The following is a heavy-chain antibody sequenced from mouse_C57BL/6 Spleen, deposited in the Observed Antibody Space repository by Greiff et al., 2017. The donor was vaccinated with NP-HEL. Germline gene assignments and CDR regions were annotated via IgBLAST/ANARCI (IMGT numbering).Heavy chain of an antibody. CDR2: IYPGSGNT. CDR3: ARSHSNSLAMDY. CDR1: GYTFTDYY. V-gene: IGHV1-76*01. D-gene: IGHD2-5*01. J-gene: IGHJ4*01. Sequence: QVQLQQSGAELVRPGASVKLSCKASGYTFTDYYINWVKQRPGQGLEWIARIYPGSGNTYYNEKFKGKATLTAEKSSSTAYMQLSSLTSEDSAVYFCARSHSNSLAMDYWGQGTSVTVSS.